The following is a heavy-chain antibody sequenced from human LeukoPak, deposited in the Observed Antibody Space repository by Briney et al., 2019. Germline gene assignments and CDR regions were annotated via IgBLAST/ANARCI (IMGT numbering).Heavy chain of an antibody. D-gene: IGHD2-2*01. CDR2: ISVHNGNT. J-gene: IGHJ3*02. CDR1: GYTFINNG. V-gene: IGHV1-18*01. Sequence: ASVKVSCKASGYTFINNGISWVRQAPGQGLEWMGWISVHNGNTNFAQKVQGRVTVTTDASTSTAYMELRSLRSDDTAVYYCAGVSYCSTSSCSDAFDIWGQGTMVTVSS. CDR3: AGVSYCSTSSCSDAFDI.